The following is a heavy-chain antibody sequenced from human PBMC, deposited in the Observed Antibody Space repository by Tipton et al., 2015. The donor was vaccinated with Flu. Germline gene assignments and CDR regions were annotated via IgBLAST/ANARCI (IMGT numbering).Heavy chain of an antibody. Sequence: TLSLTCTVSGGSISSSYWSWIQQPAGKGLEWIGRISTSGSTNYNASLESRVTMSRDTSKNHFSLRLSSATAADTALYYCARDLRGYSGYTGGDAFDMWGQGIMVTVSS. CDR1: GGSISSSY. J-gene: IGHJ3*02. CDR2: ISTSGST. D-gene: IGHD5-12*01. V-gene: IGHV4-4*07. CDR3: ARDLRGYSGYTGGDAFDM.